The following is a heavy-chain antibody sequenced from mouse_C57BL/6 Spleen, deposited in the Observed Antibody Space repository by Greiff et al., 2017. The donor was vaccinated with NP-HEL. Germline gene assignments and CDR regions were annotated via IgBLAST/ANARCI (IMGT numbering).Heavy chain of an antibody. CDR2: IRSKSNNYAT. CDR1: GFSFNTYA. J-gene: IGHJ1*03. D-gene: IGHD1-1*01. Sequence: EVHLVESGGGLVQPKGSLKLSCAASGFSFNTYAMNWVRQAPGKGLEWVARIRSKSNNYATYYADSVKDRFTISRDDSESMLYLQMNNLKTEDTAMYYCVRHPLLHWYFDVWGTGTTVTVSS. CDR3: VRHPLLHWYFDV. V-gene: IGHV10-1*01.